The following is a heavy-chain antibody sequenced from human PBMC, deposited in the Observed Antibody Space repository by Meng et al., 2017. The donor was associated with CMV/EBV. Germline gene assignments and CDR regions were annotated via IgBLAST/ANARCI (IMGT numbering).Heavy chain of an antibody. CDR1: GGFFSGFF. V-gene: IGHV4-4*07. J-gene: IGHJ4*02. Sequence: VPVQVPGPGLVKPSVTLSLTCSVSGGFFSGFFCTWTRQPAGKGLEWIGRIYSTGGTNYNPSFESRVTISLDGSNNQFSLKLNSVTAADTAIYYCARERGDDSGYNFDSWGQGTLVTVSS. CDR2: IYSTGGT. CDR3: ARERGDDSGYNFDS. D-gene: IGHD3-22*01.